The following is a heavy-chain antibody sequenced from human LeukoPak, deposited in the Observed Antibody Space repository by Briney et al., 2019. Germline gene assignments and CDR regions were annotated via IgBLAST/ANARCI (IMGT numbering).Heavy chain of an antibody. D-gene: IGHD5-12*01. CDR1: GYTFSTDG. CDR3: ARSDLATITAGPFEY. V-gene: IGHV1-18*01. J-gene: IGHJ4*02. CDR2: ISGHQGNT. Sequence: ASVKVSCKASGYTFSTDGIAWVRQARGQGLEWMGWISGHQGNTKYAQNFRGRVTMTIHTSPSTAYMAVRSLRSDDTAIYFCARSDLATITAGPFEYWGQGTLVAVSS.